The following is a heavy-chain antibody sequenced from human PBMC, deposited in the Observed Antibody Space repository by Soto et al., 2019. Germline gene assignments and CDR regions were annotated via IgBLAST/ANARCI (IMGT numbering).Heavy chain of an antibody. CDR2: IYYSGAT. Sequence: QVQLQESGPGLVKPSETLSLTCTVSGGSITGYYWSWIRQPPGKGLEWIAFIYYSGATKYNPSLKSRVTISVDTSKNQISLRLSSVTAADTAVYYCARDGGDYYNGMDVWGQGTMVTVSS. D-gene: IGHD3-16*01. V-gene: IGHV4-59*01. CDR1: GGSITGYY. CDR3: ARDGGDYYNGMDV. J-gene: IGHJ6*02.